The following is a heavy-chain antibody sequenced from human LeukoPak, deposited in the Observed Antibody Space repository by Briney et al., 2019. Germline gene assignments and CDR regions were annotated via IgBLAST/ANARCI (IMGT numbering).Heavy chain of an antibody. CDR3: AKDRLLLARGVIVAFDI. CDR2: ISYDGDNK. V-gene: IGHV3-30*18. CDR1: GFTFSTYG. Sequence: PGGSLRLSCAAPGFTFSTYGMHWVRQAPGKGLEWVAVISYDGDNKYFADSVKGRFTISRDNSKNTLYLQMNSLRAEDTAVYYCAKDRLLLARGVIVAFDIWGQETMVTVS. D-gene: IGHD3-16*02. J-gene: IGHJ3*02.